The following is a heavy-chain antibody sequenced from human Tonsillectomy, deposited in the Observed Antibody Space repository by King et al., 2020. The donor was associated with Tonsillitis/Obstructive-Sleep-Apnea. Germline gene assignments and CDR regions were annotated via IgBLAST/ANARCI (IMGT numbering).Heavy chain of an antibody. Sequence: LQLQESGPGLVKPSETLSLTCTVSGDSISSSRYYCCWIRQPPGKWLEWIGCIYYSGSAYYNPSLTSRVTISVDTSKNQFSLKLSSVTAADTAVYYCARQYYYGASGYLDGFDIWGQGTMVTVSS. CDR3: ARQYYYGASGYLDGFDI. CDR2: IYYSGSA. D-gene: IGHD3-22*01. CDR1: GDSISSSRYY. J-gene: IGHJ3*02. V-gene: IGHV4-39*01.